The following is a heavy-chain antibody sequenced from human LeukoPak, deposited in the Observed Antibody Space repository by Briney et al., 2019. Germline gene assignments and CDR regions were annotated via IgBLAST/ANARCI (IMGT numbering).Heavy chain of an antibody. CDR2: IIPLFYTA. CDR3: ARCPWQRDGQGAYYFDY. CDR1: GGTFSSYA. D-gene: IGHD5-12*01. J-gene: IGHJ4*02. Sequence: WASVKVSCKASGGTFSSYAISWVRQAPGQGLEWMGGIIPLFYTADHAQKFEDRVTITADESTSTAYMELSSLRSEDTAVYYCARCPWQRDGQGAYYFDYWGQGTLVTVSS. V-gene: IGHV1-69*13.